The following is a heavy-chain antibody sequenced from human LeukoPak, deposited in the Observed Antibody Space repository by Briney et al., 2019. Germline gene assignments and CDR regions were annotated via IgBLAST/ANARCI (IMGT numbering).Heavy chain of an antibody. CDR1: GFTFSNYG. J-gene: IGHJ4*02. V-gene: IGHV3-33*06. CDR2: IWYDGSNE. CDR3: AKVGAIGGLTYFFDY. D-gene: IGHD3-16*01. Sequence: QSGGSLRLSCAASGFTFSNYGMHWVRQAPGKGLEWVAVIWYDGSNEYYADSVKGRFTISRDNSKNTLYLQMNNLRAEDTAVYYCAKVGAIGGLTYFFDYWGQGTLVTVSS.